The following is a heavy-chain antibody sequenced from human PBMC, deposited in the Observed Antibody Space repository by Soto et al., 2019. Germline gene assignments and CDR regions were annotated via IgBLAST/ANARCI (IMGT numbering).Heavy chain of an antibody. J-gene: IGHJ4*02. V-gene: IGHV4-59*08. CDR1: GGSTSTYS. CDR3: ARGGHCTNGVCSALDY. D-gene: IGHD2-8*01. CDR2: IYYGGSA. Sequence: QVQWQGSGPGRVKPSETLSLTCTVSGGSTSTYSGTGIRHPPGKGREWIGYIYYGGSANSNPSLKSRVTISVDTSKKQFSLKLSYVTAADTAVYYCARGGHCTNGVCSALDYWGQGTLVTVSS.